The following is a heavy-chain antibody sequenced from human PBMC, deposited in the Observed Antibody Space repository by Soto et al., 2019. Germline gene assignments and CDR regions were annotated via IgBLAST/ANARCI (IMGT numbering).Heavy chain of an antibody. CDR2: IYTSGSS. CDR3: ARDPGTSMIENYYNGMDV. CDR1: GDSIRNYF. J-gene: IGHJ6*02. V-gene: IGHV4-4*07. D-gene: IGHD3-16*01. Sequence: QVQLQESGPGQLKPSETLSLTCTVSGDSIRNYFWSWIRQPAGKGLAWIGRIYTSGSSNYNPSLKSRLTMSVDTSKNQVSLNLRSVTAADTAVYYCARDPGTSMIENYYNGMDVWGRGTTVIVSS.